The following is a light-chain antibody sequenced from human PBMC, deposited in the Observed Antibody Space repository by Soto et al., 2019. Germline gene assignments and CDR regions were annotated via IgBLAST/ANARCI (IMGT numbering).Light chain of an antibody. CDR2: DVN. CDR1: SSDVGGYIW. CDR3: VSYTSRSTYV. Sequence: QSALTQPASVSGSPGQSITISCTGTSSDVGGYIWVSWYQHHPGKAPKLIIYDVNIRPSGVSGRFSGSKSGNTASLTISGLQTEDEAEYYCVSYTSRSTYVFGSGTQLTVL. V-gene: IGLV2-14*01. J-gene: IGLJ1*01.